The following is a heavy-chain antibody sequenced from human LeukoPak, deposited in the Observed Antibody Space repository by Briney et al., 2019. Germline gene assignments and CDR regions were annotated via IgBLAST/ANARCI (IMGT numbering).Heavy chain of an antibody. CDR2: IAIGGGDK. Sequence: QAGGSLRLSCAVSGFTFSNYAMNWVRQAPGKRLEWVSVIAIGGGDKFYADSVKGRFTISRDDSKNTMYLQMNSLRAEDMAVYYCAKDSYSRNGVYDAFDVWGQGTMVTVSS. V-gene: IGHV3-23*01. CDR1: GFTFSNYA. CDR3: AKDSYSRNGVYDAFDV. D-gene: IGHD2-8*01. J-gene: IGHJ3*01.